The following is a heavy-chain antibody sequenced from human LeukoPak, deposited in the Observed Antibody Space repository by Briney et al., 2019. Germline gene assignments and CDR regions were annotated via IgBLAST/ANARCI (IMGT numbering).Heavy chain of an antibody. CDR1: GGSISSGDYY. CDR3: ARELLSCSGSSCQSGDY. J-gene: IGHJ4*02. V-gene: IGHV4-30-4*01. D-gene: IGHD2-15*01. Sequence: SETLSLTCTVSGGSISSGDYYWSWIRQPPGKGLEWIVYIYYSGSTYYNPSIKSRVTISVDTSKNQFSLKLNSMTAADTAVYYCARELLSCSGSSCQSGDYWGQGTLVTVSS. CDR2: IYYSGST.